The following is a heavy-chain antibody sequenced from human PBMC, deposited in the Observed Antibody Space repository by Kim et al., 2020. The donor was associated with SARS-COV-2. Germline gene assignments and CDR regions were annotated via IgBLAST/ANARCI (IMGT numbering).Heavy chain of an antibody. J-gene: IGHJ3*02. CDR1: GYTFTSYG. CDR3: ARRLEGSGSEGQETCEI. V-gene: IGHV1-18*01. CDR2: ISAYNGNT. Sequence: AAVKVSCKASGYTFTSYGISWVRQAPGQGLEWMGWISAYNGNTNYAQKLQGRVTMTTDTSTSTAYMELRNLSSDERAGYYCARRLEGSGSEGQETCEIWG. D-gene: IGHD3-3*01.